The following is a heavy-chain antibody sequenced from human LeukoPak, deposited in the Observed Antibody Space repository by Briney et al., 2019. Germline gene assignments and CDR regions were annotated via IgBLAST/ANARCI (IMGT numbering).Heavy chain of an antibody. CDR2: IYPGDSDT. V-gene: IGHV5-51*01. J-gene: IGHJ4*02. CDR1: GYTFTNYW. CDR3: AKRKTGYSSGWYSDPFDY. Sequence: GESLKFSCEGSGYTFTNYWIGWVRQMPGKGLEWMGIIYPGDSDTRYSPSFQGQVTISADKSISTAYLQWSSLKASDTAMYYCAKRKTGYSSGWYSDPFDYWGQGTLVTVSS. D-gene: IGHD6-19*01.